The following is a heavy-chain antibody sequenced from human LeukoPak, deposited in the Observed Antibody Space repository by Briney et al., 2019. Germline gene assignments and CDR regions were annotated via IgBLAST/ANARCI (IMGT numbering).Heavy chain of an antibody. CDR3: ARDIGDYVWGSYHLRFDP. CDR1: GFTFSSYE. J-gene: IGHJ5*02. CDR2: ISSSGSTI. D-gene: IGHD3-16*02. V-gene: IGHV3-48*03. Sequence: GGSLRLPCAASGFTFSSYEMNWVRQAPGKGLEWVSYISSSGSTIYYADSVKGRFTISRDNAKNSLYLQMNSLRAEDTAVYYCARDIGDYVWGSYHLRFDPWGQGTLVTVSS.